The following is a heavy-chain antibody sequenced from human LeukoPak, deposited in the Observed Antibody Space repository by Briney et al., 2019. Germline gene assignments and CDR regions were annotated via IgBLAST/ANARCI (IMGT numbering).Heavy chain of an antibody. CDR2: INPDNGAT. V-gene: IGHV1-2*02. Sequence: GASVKVSCKASGYTFTGYYMHWLRQAPGQELEWMGWINPDNGATDSAQKFQGRVAMTRDTSISAAYKELSRLRSDDTAVYFCTRDHCSYINCYEDYYYGMDVWGQGTTVTVSS. CDR3: TRDHCSYINCYEDYYYGMDV. J-gene: IGHJ6*02. D-gene: IGHD2-15*01. CDR1: GYTFTGYY.